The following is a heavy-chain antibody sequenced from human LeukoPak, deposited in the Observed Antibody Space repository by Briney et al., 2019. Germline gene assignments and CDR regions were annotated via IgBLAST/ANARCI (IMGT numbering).Heavy chain of an antibody. V-gene: IGHV3-53*05. Sequence: GRSLRLSHSVSWFTVNDNYMIWVGQAPGKGLGWVSVIYIAGGTYYADSVAGRFTISRDNSKNTLYLQMVGLGADATAVYYCARVTKIHYFDYCDQGSLVTVSS. D-gene: IGHD3-22*01. CDR2: IYIAGGT. J-gene: IGHJ4*02. CDR3: ARVTKIHYFDY. CDR1: WFTVNDNY.